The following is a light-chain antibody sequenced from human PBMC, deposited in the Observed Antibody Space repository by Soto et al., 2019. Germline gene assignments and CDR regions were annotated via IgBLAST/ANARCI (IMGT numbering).Light chain of an antibody. CDR1: QSVNSKF. V-gene: IGKV3-20*01. J-gene: IGKJ2*01. CDR2: AAS. Sequence: EIVMTQSPATLSVSPGERVTLSCRTSQSVNSKFLSWFQQKPGQHTRLLLYAASKRDAGTPDRVSGAGSGTDFTLIISRLEPEDSAIYHCQLYGSYMFTFGQGTKVDIK. CDR3: QLYGSYMFT.